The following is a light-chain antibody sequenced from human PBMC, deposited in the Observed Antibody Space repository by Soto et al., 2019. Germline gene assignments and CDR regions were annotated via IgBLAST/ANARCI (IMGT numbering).Light chain of an antibody. CDR1: SSDVGGFNY. CDR3: HSYTSIDTVI. V-gene: IGLV2-14*01. J-gene: IGLJ1*01. Sequence: QSALTQPASVSGSPGQSITISCSGTSSDVGGFNYVSWFQQYPGKAPKPMIYEVSSRPSGVSDRFSGSKSGNTASLTISGLQAEDEAYYYCHSYTSIDTVIFGTGTKLTVL. CDR2: EVS.